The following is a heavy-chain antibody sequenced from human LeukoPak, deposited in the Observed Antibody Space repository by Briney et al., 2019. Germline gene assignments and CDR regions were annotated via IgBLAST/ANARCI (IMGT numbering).Heavy chain of an antibody. Sequence: GGSLRLSCAASGFTFSRHWMHWVRQAPGKGLVWISRINSDASDTNYADFVKGRFTISRDNAKNTVYLHINSLRDGDTAVYYCARICSSTDCLIPDWGQGTQVTVSS. V-gene: IGHV3-74*01. D-gene: IGHD2-2*01. CDR3: ARICSSTDCLIPD. J-gene: IGHJ4*02. CDR1: GFTFSRHW. CDR2: INSDASDT.